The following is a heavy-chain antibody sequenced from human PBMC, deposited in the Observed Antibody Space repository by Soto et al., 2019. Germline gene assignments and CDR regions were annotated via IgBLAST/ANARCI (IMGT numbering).Heavy chain of an antibody. Sequence: PGGSLRLSCVASGFNFSYNAMSWVRQAPGKGLQWVSTISGSGEKTYYADSVKGRFTISRDDSRNTVYLQMNSLTTEDTAVYFCARDRSDSSRADSFDIWGQGTMVTVSS. CDR2: ISGSGEKT. CDR3: ARDRSDSSRADSFDI. V-gene: IGHV3-23*01. D-gene: IGHD6-25*01. J-gene: IGHJ3*02. CDR1: GFNFSYNA.